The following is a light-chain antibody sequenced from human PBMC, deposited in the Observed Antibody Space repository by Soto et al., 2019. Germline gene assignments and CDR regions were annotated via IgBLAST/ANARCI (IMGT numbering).Light chain of an antibody. V-gene: IGKV3-15*01. CDR1: QSVREY. Sequence: EVVMTQSPATLSVSPGERATLSCRASQSVREYLAWYQQKPGQAPRLLIYGASTRATGIPARFSGSGSGTEFTLTISSLQSEDFAVYYCQQRSSWPPFTFGGGTKVDI. J-gene: IGKJ4*01. CDR3: QQRSSWPPFT. CDR2: GAS.